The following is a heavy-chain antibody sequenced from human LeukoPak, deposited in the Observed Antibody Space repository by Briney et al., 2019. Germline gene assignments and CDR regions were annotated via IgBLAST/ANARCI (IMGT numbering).Heavy chain of an antibody. CDR3: ARQYCSRTSCYSYFDY. CDR2: IRPYNGNT. J-gene: IGHJ4*02. CDR1: GYTFTSYG. D-gene: IGHD2-2*01. V-gene: IGHV1-18*01. Sequence: GASVKVSCKASGYTFTSYGISWVRQAPGQGLEWMGWIRPYNGNTNHAQNLQDRVTMTTDTSTSTAYMELRSLRSDDTAVYYCARQYCSRTSCYSYFDYWGQGTLVTVSS.